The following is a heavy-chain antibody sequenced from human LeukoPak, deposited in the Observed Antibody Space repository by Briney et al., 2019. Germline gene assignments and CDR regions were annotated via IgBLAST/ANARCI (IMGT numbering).Heavy chain of an antibody. Sequence: GASVKVSCKASGGTFSSYAISWVRQAPGQGLEWMGGIIPIFGTAKYAQKFQGRVTITADKSTSTAYMELSSLRSEDTAVYYCARALYYYDSSGYDLDYWGQGTLSPSPQ. CDR1: GGTFSSYA. D-gene: IGHD3-22*01. V-gene: IGHV1-69*06. CDR3: ARALYYYDSSGYDLDY. CDR2: IIPIFGTA. J-gene: IGHJ4*02.